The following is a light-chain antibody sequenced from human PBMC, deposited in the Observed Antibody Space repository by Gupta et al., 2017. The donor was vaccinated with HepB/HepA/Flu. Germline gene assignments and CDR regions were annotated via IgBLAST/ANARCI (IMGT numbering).Light chain of an antibody. V-gene: IGLV2-18*02. J-gene: IGLJ2*01. CDR1: SSDVGSSNR. CDR2: EGR. Sequence: QSALTQPPSVSGSPGQSVTISCTGTSSDVGSSNRVSWYQQPPGPAPTLIISEGRNRPSGGPGCFSGAKAGNTAVQTISGLQGEDEDDYYCSSYTSSSTLVFGGGTKLTVL. CDR3: SSYTSSSTLV.